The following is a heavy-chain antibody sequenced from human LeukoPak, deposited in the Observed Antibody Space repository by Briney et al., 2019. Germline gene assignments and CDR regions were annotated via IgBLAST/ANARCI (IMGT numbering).Heavy chain of an antibody. D-gene: IGHD1-1*01. V-gene: IGHV1-18*01. Sequence: ASVKVSCKAFGYTFGTSSISWVRQAPGQRLEWMGWISPNNGNTHYAQGFQGRVTMTTDTSRSTAYMELRSLRSDDTAVYYCTRVRNSNNWWGAFDISGQGTMVTVSS. CDR3: TRVRNSNNWWGAFDI. J-gene: IGHJ3*02. CDR2: ISPNNGNT. CDR1: GYTFGTSS.